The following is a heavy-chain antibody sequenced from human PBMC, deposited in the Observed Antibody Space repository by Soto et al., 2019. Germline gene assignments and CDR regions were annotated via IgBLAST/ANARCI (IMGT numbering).Heavy chain of an antibody. CDR2: IYYTGNN. Sequence: TSETLSLTCTVSGDSISSPHYYWTWVRQPPGKDLEWVGYIYYTGNNFYNPALQSRIAMSVDPSKKQFSLKLRSVTAADTAVYYCVRDGTKTLRDWFDPWGQGISVTLSS. CDR1: GDSISSPHYY. V-gene: IGHV4-30-4*01. J-gene: IGHJ5*02. D-gene: IGHD1-1*01. CDR3: VRDGTKTLRDWFDP.